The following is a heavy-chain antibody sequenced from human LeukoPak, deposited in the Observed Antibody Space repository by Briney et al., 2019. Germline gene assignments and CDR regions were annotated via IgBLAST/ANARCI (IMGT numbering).Heavy chain of an antibody. J-gene: IGHJ4*02. D-gene: IGHD1-26*01. CDR1: GFSLSTRGMR. Sequence: RGSGPTLVNPTQTLTLTCTFSGFSLSTRGMRVSWIRQPPGKALEWLARIDWDDDKFYSTSLKTRLTISKDTSKNQVVLTMTNMDPVDTATYYCARTIVGATIFDYWGQGTLVTVSS. CDR2: IDWDDDK. CDR3: ARTIVGATIFDY. V-gene: IGHV2-70*17.